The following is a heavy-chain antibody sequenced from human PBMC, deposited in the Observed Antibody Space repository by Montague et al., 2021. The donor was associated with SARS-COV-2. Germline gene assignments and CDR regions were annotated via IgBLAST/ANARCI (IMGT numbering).Heavy chain of an antibody. V-gene: IGHV3-23*03. Sequence: SLRLSCAASGFTFSSCAMSWVRQAPGKGLEWVSVIYSGGSSTYYADSVKGRFTLSRDNSKNTLYLQMNSLRAEDTAVYYCAKDALIAAADSYCYYGMDVWGQGTTVTVSS. J-gene: IGHJ6*02. D-gene: IGHD6-13*01. CDR3: AKDALIAAADSYCYYGMDV. CDR1: GFTFSSCA. CDR2: IYSGGSST.